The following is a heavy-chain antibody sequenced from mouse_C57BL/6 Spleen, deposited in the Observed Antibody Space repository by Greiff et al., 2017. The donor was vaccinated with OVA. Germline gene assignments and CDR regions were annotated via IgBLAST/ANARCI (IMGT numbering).Heavy chain of an antibody. CDR3: AHNYGFAY. CDR1: GYAFSSSW. Sequence: VQLQESGPELVKPGASVKISCKASGYAFSSSWMNWVKQRPGKGLEWIGRIYPGDGDTNYNGKFKGKATLTADKSSSTAYMQLSSLTSEDSAVYFCAHNYGFAYWGKGTLVTVSA. CDR2: IYPGDGDT. V-gene: IGHV1-82*01. J-gene: IGHJ3*01. D-gene: IGHD1-2*01.